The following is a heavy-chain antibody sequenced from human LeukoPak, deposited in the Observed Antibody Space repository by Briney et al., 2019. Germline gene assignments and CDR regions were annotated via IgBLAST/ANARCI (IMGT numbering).Heavy chain of an antibody. V-gene: IGHV3-9*01. D-gene: IGHD2-15*01. CDR2: ISWNSGVT. CDR3: AKDLGGLAD. CDR1: GFSLEDYA. J-gene: IGHJ4*02. Sequence: GGSLRLSCVASGFSLEDYAMHWVRQAPGKGLEWVSGISWNSGVTGYADSVRGRFTVYRDNAKNSLYLQMHSLRVEDTALYYCAKDLGGLADWGQGTLVTVSS.